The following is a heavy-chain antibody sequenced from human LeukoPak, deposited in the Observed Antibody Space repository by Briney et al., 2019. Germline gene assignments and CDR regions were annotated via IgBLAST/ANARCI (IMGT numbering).Heavy chain of an antibody. V-gene: IGHV3-23*01. D-gene: IGHD3-10*01. CDR2: ISGSGGST. CDR1: GFTFSSYA. J-gene: IGHJ4*02. Sequence: GGSLRLSCAASGFTFSSYAMSWVRQAPGKGLEWVSAISGSGGSTYYADSVKGRFTISRDNSKNMLYLQMNSLRAEDTAVYYCAKDSDDYYGSGSEFDYWGQGTLVTVSS. CDR3: AKDSDDYYGSGSEFDY.